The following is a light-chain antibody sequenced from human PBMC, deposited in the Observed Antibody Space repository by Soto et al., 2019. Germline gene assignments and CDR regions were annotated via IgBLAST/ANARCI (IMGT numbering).Light chain of an antibody. CDR1: QSVSSSY. J-gene: IGKJ3*01. Sequence: EIVLTQSPGTLSLSPGERATLSCRASQSVSSSYLAWYQQKPGQAPRLLIYGASSRATGIPDRFSGSGSGTDFTLTINRLEPEDFAVYYCQQSGCSPITFGPGTKVDIK. CDR2: GAS. CDR3: QQSGCSPIT. V-gene: IGKV3-20*01.